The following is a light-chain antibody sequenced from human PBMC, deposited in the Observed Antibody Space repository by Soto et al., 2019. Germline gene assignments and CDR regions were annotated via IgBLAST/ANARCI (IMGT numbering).Light chain of an antibody. CDR1: QSVSSSY. CDR3: QQRSNWPLT. V-gene: IGKV3D-20*02. Sequence: EIVLTQSPGTLSLSPGERATLSCRASQSVSSSYLAWYQQKPGQAPRLLIYDASNRATGIPARFSGSGSGTDFTLTISSLEPEDFAVYYCQQRSNWPLTFGQGTKVESK. J-gene: IGKJ1*01. CDR2: DAS.